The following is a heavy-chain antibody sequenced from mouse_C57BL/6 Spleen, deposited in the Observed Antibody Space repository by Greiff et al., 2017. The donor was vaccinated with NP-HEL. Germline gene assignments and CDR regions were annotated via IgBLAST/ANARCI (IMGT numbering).Heavy chain of an antibody. J-gene: IGHJ4*01. CDR3: ARGLRRDYYAMDY. Sequence: EVQGVESVAELVRPGASVKLSCTASGFNIKNTYMHWVKQRPEQGLEWIGRIDPANGNTKYAPKFQGKATITADTSSNTAYLQLSSLTSEDTAIYYCARGLRRDYYAMDYWGQGTSVTVSS. D-gene: IGHD2-2*01. CDR1: GFNIKNTY. CDR2: IDPANGNT. V-gene: IGHV14-3*01.